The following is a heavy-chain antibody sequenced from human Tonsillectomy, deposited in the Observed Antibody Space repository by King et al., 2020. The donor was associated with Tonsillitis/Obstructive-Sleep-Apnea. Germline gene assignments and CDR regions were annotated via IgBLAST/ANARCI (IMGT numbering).Heavy chain of an antibody. D-gene: IGHD1-26*01. CDR3: ARVEGSWPGWYFDL. J-gene: IGHJ2*01. V-gene: IGHV3-20*04. CDR2: INWNGGST. Sequence: QLVQSGGGVVRPGGSLRLSCAASGFTFDDYGMSWVRQAPGKGLEWVSGINWNGGSTGYADSVKGRFTISRDNAKNSLYLQMNSLRAEDTALYYCARVEGSWPGWYFDLWGRGTLVTVSS. CDR1: GFTFDDYG.